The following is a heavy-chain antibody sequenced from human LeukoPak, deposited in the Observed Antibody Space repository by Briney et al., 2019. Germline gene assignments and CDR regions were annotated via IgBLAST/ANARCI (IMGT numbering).Heavy chain of an antibody. CDR3: ATFGLVAALDL. CDR1: GFSFNAYW. V-gene: IGHV3-7*01. D-gene: IGHD5-12*01. J-gene: IGHJ4*02. Sequence: GGSLSLSCAASGFSFNAYWMAWVRKAPGTGLEGVANINPAGSETFHVDPVKGRFSISRDHAKNLVYLQMNSLRAEDTAVYYCATFGLVAALDLWGQGTLVTVSS. CDR2: INPAGSET.